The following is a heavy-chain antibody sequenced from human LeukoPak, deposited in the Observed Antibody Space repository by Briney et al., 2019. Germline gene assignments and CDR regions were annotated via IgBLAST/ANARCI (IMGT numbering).Heavy chain of an antibody. CDR2: ISGSGGST. V-gene: IGHV3-23*01. Sequence: PGGSLRLSCAASGFTFSSYAMSWVRQAPGKGLEWVSAISGSGGSTYYADSVKGRFTISRDNSENTLYLQMNSLRAEDTAVYYCAKDTLYSSRRPSFFDYWGQGTLVTVSS. CDR1: GFTFSSYA. J-gene: IGHJ4*02. D-gene: IGHD6-13*01. CDR3: AKDTLYSSRRPSFFDY.